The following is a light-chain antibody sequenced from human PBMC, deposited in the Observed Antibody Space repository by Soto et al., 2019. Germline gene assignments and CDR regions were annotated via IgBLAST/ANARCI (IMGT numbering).Light chain of an antibody. CDR1: QSVSSN. V-gene: IGKV3-15*01. CDR2: GAS. CDR3: QPYNHFWT. J-gene: IGKJ1*01. Sequence: EIVMTQSPTTLSVSPGERATLSCRASQSVSSNLAWYQQKPGQAPMLLIYGASTRATGIPARFSGSVSGTEFTLTISSLQSEDFAVYYCQPYNHFWTVGQGTKVEIK.